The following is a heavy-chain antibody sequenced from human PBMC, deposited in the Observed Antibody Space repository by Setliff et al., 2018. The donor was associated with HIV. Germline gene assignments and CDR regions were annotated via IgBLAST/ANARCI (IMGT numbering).Heavy chain of an antibody. Sequence: ASVMVSCKASGYTFTSYYMHWVRQAPGQGLEWMGIINPSGGSTNYAQKFQGRVTMTRDTSTSTVYMELSSLKSDDTAVYYCARGADHFDTSGYYSFFDPWGQGTLVTVSS. J-gene: IGHJ5*02. CDR1: GYTFTSYY. CDR3: ARGADHFDTSGYYSFFDP. CDR2: INPSGGST. D-gene: IGHD3-22*01. V-gene: IGHV1-46*01.